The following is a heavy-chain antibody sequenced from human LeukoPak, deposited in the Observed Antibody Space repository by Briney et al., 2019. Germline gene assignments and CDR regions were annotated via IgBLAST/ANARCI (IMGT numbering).Heavy chain of an antibody. J-gene: IGHJ4*02. CDR1: GDSITSSTYY. CDR2: IYYSGHT. V-gene: IGHV4-39*01. D-gene: IGHD6-19*01. Sequence: SETLSLTCTVSGDSITSSTYYWGWIRQPPGKGLEWIGTIYYSGHTYYNPSLKSRVTISVDTSKNQFSLKLTSATATDTAVYFCARLSGYSSGWYDYWGQGTLVTVSS. CDR3: ARLSGYSSGWYDY.